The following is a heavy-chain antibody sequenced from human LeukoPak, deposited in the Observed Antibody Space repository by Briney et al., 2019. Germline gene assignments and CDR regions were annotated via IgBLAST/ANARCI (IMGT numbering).Heavy chain of an antibody. D-gene: IGHD3-22*01. J-gene: IGHJ4*02. V-gene: IGHV3-30*18. CDR1: GFTFSSYG. CDR3: AKVVLGGYYDXSGYYEDY. Sequence: PGGSLRLSCAASGFTFSSYGMHWVRQAPGKGLEWVAVILYDGSNKYYADSVKGRFTISRDNSKNTLYLQMNSLRAEDTAVYYCAKVVLGGYYDXSGYYEDYWGQGTLVTVSS. CDR2: ILYDGSNK.